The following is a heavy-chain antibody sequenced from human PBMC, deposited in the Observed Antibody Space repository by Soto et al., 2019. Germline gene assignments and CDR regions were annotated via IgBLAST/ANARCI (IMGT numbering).Heavy chain of an antibody. J-gene: IGHJ5*02. CDR1: GCTFSDYY. D-gene: IGHD2-15*01. CDR2: ISGNGRPT. V-gene: IGHV3-11*06. CDR3: VRDSGRTVVVPDVEGDNCCDP. Sequence: QVQLVESGGDLVTPGGSLRHSCAASGCTFSDYYMAWIRQAPRRGLEWLAFISGNGRPTRYPDSVKGRLTISRDKAKNSLSLQMNSLRADDTAIYYCVRDSGRTVVVPDVEGDNCCDPWGQGTLVTVSS.